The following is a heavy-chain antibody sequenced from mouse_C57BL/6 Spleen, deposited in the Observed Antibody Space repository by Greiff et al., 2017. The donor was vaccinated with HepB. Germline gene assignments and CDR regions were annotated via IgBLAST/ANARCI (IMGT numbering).Heavy chain of an antibody. D-gene: IGHD2-4*01. CDR2: ISDGGSYT. J-gene: IGHJ3*01. CDR1: GFTFSSYA. Sequence: EVMLVDSGGGLVKPGGSLKLSCAASGFTFSSYAMSWVRQTPEKRLEWVATISDGGSYTYYPDNVKGRFTISRDNAKNNLYLQMSHLKSEDTAMYYCARGGYDYAWFAYWGQGTLVTVSA. V-gene: IGHV5-4*03. CDR3: ARGGYDYAWFAY.